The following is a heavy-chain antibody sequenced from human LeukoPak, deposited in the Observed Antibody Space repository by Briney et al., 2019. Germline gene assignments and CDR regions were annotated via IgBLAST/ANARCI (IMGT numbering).Heavy chain of an antibody. CDR1: GYTFTSYD. V-gene: IGHV1-8*01. CDR3: ARVGLGYGVSYAFDI. Sequence: GASVKVSCKASGYTFTSYDINWVRQAPGQGLEWMGWMNPNSGNTGYAQKFQGRVTMTRNTSISTAYMELSSLRSEDTAVYYCARVGLGYGVSYAFDIWGQGTMVTVSS. D-gene: IGHD4-17*01. CDR2: MNPNSGNT. J-gene: IGHJ3*02.